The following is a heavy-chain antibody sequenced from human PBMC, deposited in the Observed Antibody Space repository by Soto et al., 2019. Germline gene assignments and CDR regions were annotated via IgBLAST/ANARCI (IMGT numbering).Heavy chain of an antibody. CDR1: GGSISIYY. Sequence: QLQLQESGPGLLRPSETLSLTCTVSGGSISIYYWSWIRQPPGKGLEWIGYTHYSGRTKYNPSLESRVTISVDTSKNQFSLNLRSVTAADTAVYYCARGDHRLPHYYYYGMDVWGQGTTVTVSS. CDR3: ARGDHRLPHYYYYGMDV. V-gene: IGHV4-59*01. D-gene: IGHD2-21*02. CDR2: THYSGRT. J-gene: IGHJ6*02.